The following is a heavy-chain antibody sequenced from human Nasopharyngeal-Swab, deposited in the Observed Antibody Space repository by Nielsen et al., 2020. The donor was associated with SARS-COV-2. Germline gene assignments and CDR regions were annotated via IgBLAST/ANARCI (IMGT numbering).Heavy chain of an antibody. D-gene: IGHD3-9*01. CDR3: ARASTYYDILTGYYNWFDP. V-gene: IGHV4-59*01. J-gene: IGHJ5*02. CDR2: IYYSGST. Sequence: WIRQPPGKGLEWIGYIYYSGSTNYNPSLKSRVTISVDTSMNQFSLKLSSVTAADTAVYYCARASTYYDILTGYYNWFDPWGQGTLVTVS.